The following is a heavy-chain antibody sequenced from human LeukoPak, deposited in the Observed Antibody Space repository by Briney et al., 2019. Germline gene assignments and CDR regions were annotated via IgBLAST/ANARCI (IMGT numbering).Heavy chain of an antibody. J-gene: IGHJ4*02. Sequence: GGSLRLSCAASGFTFSSCGMHWVRQAPGKGLEWVAVISYDGSNKYYADSVKGRFTISRDNSKNTLYLQMNSLRAGDTAVYYRAKEGPSSSWYYFDYWGQGTLVTVSS. CDR2: ISYDGSNK. CDR1: GFTFSSCG. V-gene: IGHV3-30*18. CDR3: AKEGPSSSWYYFDY. D-gene: IGHD6-13*01.